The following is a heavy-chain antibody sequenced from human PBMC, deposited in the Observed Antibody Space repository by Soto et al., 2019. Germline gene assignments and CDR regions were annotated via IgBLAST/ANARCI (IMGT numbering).Heavy chain of an antibody. Sequence: SVKVSCKASGYTFTSYGISWVRQAPGQGLEWMGWISAYNGNTNYAQKLQGRVTMTTDTSTSTAYMELRSLRSDDTAVYYCARDRDFWSGYYIPDYWGQGTLVTVSS. CDR2: ISAYNGNT. V-gene: IGHV1-18*01. J-gene: IGHJ4*02. CDR1: GYTFTSYG. D-gene: IGHD3-3*01. CDR3: ARDRDFWSGYYIPDY.